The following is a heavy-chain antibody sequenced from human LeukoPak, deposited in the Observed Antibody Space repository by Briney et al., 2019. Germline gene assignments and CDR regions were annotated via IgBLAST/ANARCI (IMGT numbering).Heavy chain of an antibody. J-gene: IGHJ5*02. CDR2: INPNSGGT. D-gene: IGHD4-23*01. V-gene: IGHV1-2*02. Sequence: ASVKVSCKASGYTFTGYYMHWVRQAPGQGLEWMGWINPNSGGTNYAQKFQGRVTMTRDTSISTAYMELSRLRSDDTAVYYCATSTVVKYFAWFDPWGQGTLVTVSS. CDR1: GYTFTGYY. CDR3: ATSTVVKYFAWFDP.